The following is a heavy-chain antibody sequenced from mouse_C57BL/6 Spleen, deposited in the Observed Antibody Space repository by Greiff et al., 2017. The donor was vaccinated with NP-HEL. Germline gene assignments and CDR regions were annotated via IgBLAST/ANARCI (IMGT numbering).Heavy chain of an antibody. D-gene: IGHD1-1*01. V-gene: IGHV5-4*03. CDR2: ISDGGSYT. CDR1: GFTFSSYA. CDR3: ARGMGVVENYYAMDY. J-gene: IGHJ4*01. Sequence: EVNVVESGGGLVKPGGSLKLSCAASGFTFSSYAMSWVRQTPEKRLEWVATISDGGSYTYYPDNVKGRFTISRDNAKNNLYLQMSHLKSEDTAMYYCARGMGVVENYYAMDYWGQGTSVTVSS.